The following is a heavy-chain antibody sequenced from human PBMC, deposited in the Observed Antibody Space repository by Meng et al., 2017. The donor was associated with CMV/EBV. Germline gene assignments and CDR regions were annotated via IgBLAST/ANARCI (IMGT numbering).Heavy chain of an antibody. D-gene: IGHD2-2*01. CDR3: ARDLMNCSSTSCANWFDP. Sequence: QGELEAWGPGLGKASETLCLTCTVSGGYISSYSWIWLRQPAGKGLDWIGRIYTSGSTNYHPSLKSRVTMSVDTSKNQFSLKLSSVTAADTAVYYYARDLMNCSSTSCANWFDPWGQGTLVTVSS. J-gene: IGHJ5*02. V-gene: IGHV4-4*07. CDR2: IYTSGST. CDR1: GGYISSYS.